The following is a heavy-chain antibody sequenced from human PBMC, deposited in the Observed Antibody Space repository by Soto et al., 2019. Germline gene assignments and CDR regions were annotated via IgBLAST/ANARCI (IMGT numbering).Heavy chain of an antibody. J-gene: IGHJ4*02. CDR2: IYYSGST. D-gene: IGHD6-19*01. CDR3: ARAEGGWYARLYYFDY. CDR1: GGSISSYY. V-gene: IGHV4-59*01. Sequence: SETLSLTCTVSGGSISSYYWSWIRQPPGKGLEWIGYIYYSGSTNYNPSLKSRVTISVDTSKNQFSLKLSSVTAADTAVYYCARAEGGWYARLYYFDYWGQGTLVTVSS.